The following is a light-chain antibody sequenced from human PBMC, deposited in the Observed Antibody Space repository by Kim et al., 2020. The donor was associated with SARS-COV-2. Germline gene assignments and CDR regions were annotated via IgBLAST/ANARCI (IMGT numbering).Light chain of an antibody. CDR2: AAS. Sequence: DIQMTQSPSSLSASIGDRVTITCRASLTISGYLNWYQQNPGKAPNLLIYAASTLQPGVPSRFSGSGSGTDFTLTITSLQPEDFATYYCQQTYSIPFTFGGGTKLEI. V-gene: IGKV1-39*01. CDR1: LTISGY. J-gene: IGKJ4*01. CDR3: QQTYSIPFT.